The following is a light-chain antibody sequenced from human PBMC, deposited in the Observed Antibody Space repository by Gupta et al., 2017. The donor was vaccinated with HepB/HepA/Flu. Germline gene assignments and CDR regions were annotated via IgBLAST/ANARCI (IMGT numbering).Light chain of an antibody. Sequence: DIQMNQPPSSLSASAGERVTITCRASQDISSWLSWYQQKPGKAPKLLIDSASSLQRGVPSRFIGSGSGTDFTLTIINLQPGDSATYYCQQTNSFSFTFGEGTKVEIK. J-gene: IGKJ4*01. CDR3: QQTNSFSFT. CDR2: SAS. V-gene: IGKV1D-12*01. CDR1: QDISSW.